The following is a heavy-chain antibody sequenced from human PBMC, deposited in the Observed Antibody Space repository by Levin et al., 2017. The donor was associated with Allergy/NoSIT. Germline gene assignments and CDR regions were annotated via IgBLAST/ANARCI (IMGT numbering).Heavy chain of an antibody. J-gene: IGHJ6*02. CDR2: IIPMFETA. Sequence: ASVKVSCKASGDTFISHSISWVRQAPGQGLEWMGGIIPMFETANYAQKFQARVTITADESTNTAYMDLSGLRSEDTAIYYCARDSREWLRLLDYYYGLDVWGQGTTVIVSS. D-gene: IGHD5-12*01. V-gene: IGHV1-69*13. CDR3: ARDSREWLRLLDYYYGLDV. CDR1: GDTFISHS.